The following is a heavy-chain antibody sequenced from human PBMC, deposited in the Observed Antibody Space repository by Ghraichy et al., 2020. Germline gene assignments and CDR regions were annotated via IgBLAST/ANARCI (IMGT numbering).Heavy chain of an antibody. CDR1: GGSFSGYY. J-gene: IGHJ5*02. CDR3: ARTPGRYCSGGSCYRAHLGHHWFDP. V-gene: IGHV4-34*01. CDR2: INHSGST. D-gene: IGHD2-15*01. Sequence: SETLSLTCTVYGGSFSGYYWSWIRQPPGKGLEWIGEINHSGSTNYNPSLKSRVTISVDTSKNQFSLKLSSVTAADTAVYYCARTPGRYCSGGSCYRAHLGHHWFDPWGQGTLVTVSS.